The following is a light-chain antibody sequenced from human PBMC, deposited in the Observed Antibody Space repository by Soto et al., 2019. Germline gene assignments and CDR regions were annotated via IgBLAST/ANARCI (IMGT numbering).Light chain of an antibody. CDR2: DAS. CDR3: QQANSFPFT. J-gene: IGKJ5*01. CDR1: ESVFGY. V-gene: IGKV3-11*01. Sequence: ATLSLSPGERATLSCRASESVFGYLAWYQHKPGQAPRLLIYDASNRATGVPARFSGSGSGTDFTLTISSLQPEDDATYYCQQANSFPFTFGQGTRLEIK.